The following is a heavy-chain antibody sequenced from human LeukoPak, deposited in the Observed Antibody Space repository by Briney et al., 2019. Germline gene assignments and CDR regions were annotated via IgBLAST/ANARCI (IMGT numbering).Heavy chain of an antibody. V-gene: IGHV3-23*01. CDR1: GFAFSVYA. CDR2: INANSGTT. CDR3: AKPIGGGLAVTADWFHP. J-gene: IGHJ5*01. Sequence: HAGGSLRLSCAASGFAFSVYAMSWLRQPPGKGLEWVSTINANSGTTSYAASVRGRFSISRDNSKNTLYLQLNTLRADDTATYYCAKPIGGGLAVTADWFHPWGQGTLVVVSS. D-gene: IGHD6-19*01.